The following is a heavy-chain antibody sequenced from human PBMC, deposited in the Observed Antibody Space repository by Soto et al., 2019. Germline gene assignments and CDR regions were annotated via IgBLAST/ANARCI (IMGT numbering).Heavy chain of an antibody. CDR3: ARTLYGDNVDY. V-gene: IGHV1-3*01. J-gene: IGHJ4*02. Sequence: ASVKVSCKASGYTFTSYAMHWVRQAPGQRLEWMGWINAGNGNTKYSQKFQGRVTMTRNTSTSTAYMELSSLRSEDTAVYYCARTLYGDNVDYWGQGTLVTVSS. CDR1: GYTFTSYA. D-gene: IGHD4-17*01. CDR2: INAGNGNT.